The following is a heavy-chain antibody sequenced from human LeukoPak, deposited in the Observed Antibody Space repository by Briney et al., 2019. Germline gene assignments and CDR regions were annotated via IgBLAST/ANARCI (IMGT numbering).Heavy chain of an antibody. D-gene: IGHD1-26*01. V-gene: IGHV3-23*01. CDR3: AKTHHSGSYLYYFDY. CDR2: ITATSSST. Sequence: GGSLRLSCAASGFTFSSYGMSWVRQAPGKGLEWVSAITATSSSTHDADSVQGRFTISRDNSKNTLYLQMNSLRAEDTAVYYCAKTHHSGSYLYYFDYWGQGTLVTVSS. J-gene: IGHJ4*02. CDR1: GFTFSSYG.